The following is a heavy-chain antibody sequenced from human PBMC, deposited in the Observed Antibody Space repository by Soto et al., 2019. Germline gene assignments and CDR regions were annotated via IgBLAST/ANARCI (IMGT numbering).Heavy chain of an antibody. CDR1: GFTFSNAW. CDR2: IKSKTDGGTT. D-gene: IGHD5-12*01. Sequence: GGSPRLSCAASGFTFSNAWMSWVRQAPGKGLEWVGRIKSKTDGGTTDYAAPVKGRFTISRDDSKNTLYLQMNSLKTEDTAVYYCTRSPKWLRLSDYWGQGTLVTVSS. J-gene: IGHJ4*02. CDR3: TRSPKWLRLSDY. V-gene: IGHV3-15*01.